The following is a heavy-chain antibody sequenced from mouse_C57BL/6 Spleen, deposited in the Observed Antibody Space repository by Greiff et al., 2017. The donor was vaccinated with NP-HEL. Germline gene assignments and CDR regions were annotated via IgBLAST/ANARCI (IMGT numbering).Heavy chain of an antibody. V-gene: IGHV1-42*01. CDR3: ARSGRNSYFDY. CDR2: INPSTGGT. D-gene: IGHD3-2*02. J-gene: IGHJ2*01. Sequence: VQLQQSGPELVKPGASVKISCKASGYSFTGYYMNWVKQSPEKSLEWIGEINPSTGGTTYNQKFKAKATLTVDKSSSTAYMQLKSLTSEDSAVYYCARSGRNSYFDYWGQGTTLTVSS. CDR1: GYSFTGYY.